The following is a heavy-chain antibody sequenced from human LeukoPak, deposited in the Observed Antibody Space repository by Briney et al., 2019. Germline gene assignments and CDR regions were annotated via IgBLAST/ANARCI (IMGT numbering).Heavy chain of an antibody. CDR3: AGGTEYYYYGMDV. V-gene: IGHV3-33*01. CDR1: GFTFSSYG. D-gene: IGHD3-16*01. Sequence: PGGSLRLSCAASGFTFSSYGMHWVRQAPGKGLEWVAVIWYDGSNKYYADSVKGRFTISRDNSKNTLYLQMNSLRAEDTAVYYCAGGTEYYYYGMDVWGQGTTVTVSS. CDR2: IWYDGSNK. J-gene: IGHJ6*02.